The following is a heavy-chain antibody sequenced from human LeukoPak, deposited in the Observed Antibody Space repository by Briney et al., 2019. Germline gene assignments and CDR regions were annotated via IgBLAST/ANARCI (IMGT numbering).Heavy chain of an antibody. Sequence: SETLSLTCTVSGGSISSYYWSWIRQPAGKGLEWIGRIYTSGSTNYNPSLKSRVTISVDTSKNQFSLKLSSVTAADTAVYYCARDIGTGIAAAGTGGPDYYYYMDVWGKGTTVTVSS. CDR2: IYTSGST. CDR3: ARDIGTGIAAAGTGGPDYYYYMDV. D-gene: IGHD6-13*01. CDR1: GGSISSYY. V-gene: IGHV4-4*07. J-gene: IGHJ6*03.